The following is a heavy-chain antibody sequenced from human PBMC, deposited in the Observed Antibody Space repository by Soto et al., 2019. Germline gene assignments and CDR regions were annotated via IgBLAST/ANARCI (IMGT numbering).Heavy chain of an antibody. CDR2: IYQSVST. D-gene: IGHD5-12*01. V-gene: IGHV4-30-2*01. CDR1: GDSISSGGYS. Sequence: LSLTCAVSGDSISSGGYSWTWIRQPPGKGLEWIGHIYQSVSTLYNPSLESRVAISVDKSKNLFSLDLSSVTAADTAAYYCYTDTRDGYYFEYWRQRLLVPVSS. J-gene: IGHJ4*02. CDR3: YTDTRDGYYFEY.